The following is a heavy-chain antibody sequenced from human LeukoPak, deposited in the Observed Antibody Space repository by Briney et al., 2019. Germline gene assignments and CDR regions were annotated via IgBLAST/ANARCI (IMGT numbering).Heavy chain of an antibody. CDR2: ISYDGSNK. CDR3: AKDGTGLTTRIHGFDV. CDR1: GFTFSSYA. D-gene: IGHD3-22*01. V-gene: IGHV3-30*04. Sequence: GGSLRLSCAASGFTFSSYAMHWVRQAPGKGLEWVAVISYDGSNKYYADSVKGRFTISRDNSKNTVSLQMNSLRTDDTAVYYCAKDGTGLTTRIHGFDVWGQGTLVTVTA. J-gene: IGHJ3*01.